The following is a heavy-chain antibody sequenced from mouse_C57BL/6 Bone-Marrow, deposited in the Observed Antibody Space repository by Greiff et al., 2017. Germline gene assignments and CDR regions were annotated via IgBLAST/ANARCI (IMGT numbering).Heavy chain of an antibody. V-gene: IGHV1-61*01. J-gene: IGHJ2*01. CDR1: GYTFTSYW. Sequence: QVQLQQPGAELVRPGSSVKLSCKASGYTFTSYWMDWVKQRPGQGLERIGNIYPSDSETHYNQKFKDKATLTVDKSSSTAYMQLSSLTSEDSAGYYCARGTKDYLDYWGQGSTLTVSS. CDR2: IYPSDSET. CDR3: ARGTKDYLDY. D-gene: IGHD1-1*01.